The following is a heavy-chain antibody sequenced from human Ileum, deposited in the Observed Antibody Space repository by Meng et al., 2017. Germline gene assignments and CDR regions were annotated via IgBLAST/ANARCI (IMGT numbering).Heavy chain of an antibody. Sequence: QVQLHPSGPRLGKPSGTLSLTCAVSGTWWSWVRQPPGKGLEWIGEIFQSGRTNYNPSLKSRVTISIDKSKSQISLQLSAVTAADTAVYSCATSNDRDVYYLGYWGQGTLVTVSS. CDR3: ATSNDRDVYYLGY. J-gene: IGHJ4*02. V-gene: IGHV4-4*02. CDR1: GTW. D-gene: IGHD3-22*01. CDR2: IFQSGRT.